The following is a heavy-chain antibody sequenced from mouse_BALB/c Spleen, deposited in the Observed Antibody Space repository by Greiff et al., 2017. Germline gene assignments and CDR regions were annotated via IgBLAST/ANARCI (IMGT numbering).Heavy chain of an antibody. J-gene: IGHJ3*01. V-gene: IGHV14-1*02. Sequence: VQLQQSGAELVRPGALVKLSCKASGFNIKDYYMPWVKQRPEQGLEWIGWIDPENGNTIYDPKFQGKASITADTSSNTAYLRLSSLTSEDTAVYNCANDNYVGFAYWGQGTLVTVSA. CDR1: GFNIKDYY. D-gene: IGHD2-1*01. CDR2: IDPENGNT. CDR3: ANDNYVGFAY.